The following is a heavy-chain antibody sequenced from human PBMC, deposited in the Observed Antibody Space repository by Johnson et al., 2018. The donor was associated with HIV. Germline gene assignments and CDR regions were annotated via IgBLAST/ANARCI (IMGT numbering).Heavy chain of an antibody. J-gene: IGHJ3*02. CDR2: INWNGGST. V-gene: IGHV3-20*04. D-gene: IGHD1-26*01. Sequence: VQLVESGGGVVQPGRSLRLSCAASGFTFGSYGMHWVRQAPGKGLEWVSGINWNGGSTGYADSVKGRFTISRDNANNSLYLQMNSLRAEDTAVYYCARDSERGFDIWGQGTMVTVSS. CDR1: GFTFGSYG. CDR3: ARDSERGFDI.